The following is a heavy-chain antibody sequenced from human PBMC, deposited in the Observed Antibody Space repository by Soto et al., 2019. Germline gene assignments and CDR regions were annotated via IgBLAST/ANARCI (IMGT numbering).Heavy chain of an antibody. CDR1: GFTFSSYS. J-gene: IGHJ4*02. D-gene: IGHD1-1*01. V-gene: IGHV3-21*01. CDR3: ARDGEQEQPDY. Sequence: GGSLRLSCAASGFTFSSYSMNWVRQAPGKGLEWVSSISSSSSYIYYEDSVQGRLTISRDKAKNSLYLQMNGLRAEDTAVYYCARDGEQEQPDYWGQGTLVTVSS. CDR2: ISSSSSYI.